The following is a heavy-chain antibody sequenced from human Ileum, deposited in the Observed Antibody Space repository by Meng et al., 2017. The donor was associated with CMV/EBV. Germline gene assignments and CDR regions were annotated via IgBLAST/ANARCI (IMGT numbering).Heavy chain of an antibody. V-gene: IGHV2-5*02. Sequence: QIHLKESGPTLVQPTQTLTLTCTLSGFSLNTDEEAVGWIRQPPGDALEWLALIYGDDDKRYNPSLRTRLTITKDTSKNQVVLSMTNVDPVDTATYYCAHRRGTRNFDYWGQGTLVTVSS. CDR1: GFSLNTDEEA. CDR2: IYGDDDK. J-gene: IGHJ4*02. CDR3: AHRRGTRNFDY.